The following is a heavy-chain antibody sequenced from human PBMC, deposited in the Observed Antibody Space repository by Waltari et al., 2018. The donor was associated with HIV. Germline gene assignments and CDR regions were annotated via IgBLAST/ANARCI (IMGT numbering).Heavy chain of an antibody. J-gene: IGHJ6*02. V-gene: IGHV1-69*01. CDR2: SIPILGTA. CDR1: GGTFSSYA. CDR3: ARALLQQRSYYYAMDV. Sequence: QVQLVQSGAEVKTPGSSVKVSCKASGGTFSSYAISWVRQAPGQGLEWVGGSIPILGTANYAQKFQGRVTSTADEATGTAYMDLSSLRSEDTVVYYCARALLQQRSYYYAMDVWGQGTTVTVSS. D-gene: IGHD4-4*01.